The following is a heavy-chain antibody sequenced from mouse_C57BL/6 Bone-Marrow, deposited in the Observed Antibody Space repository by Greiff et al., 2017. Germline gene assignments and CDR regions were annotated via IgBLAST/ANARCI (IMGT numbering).Heavy chain of an antibody. CDR2: ISSGGSYT. Sequence: EVQLVESGGDLVKPGGSLKLSCAASGFTFSSYGMSWVRQTPDKRLEWVATISSGGSYTYYPDSVKGRFTISRDNAKNTLYLQMSSLKSEDTAMYYCARHDWDGMDYWGQGTSVTVSS. CDR3: ARHDWDGMDY. J-gene: IGHJ4*01. D-gene: IGHD4-1*01. V-gene: IGHV5-6*01. CDR1: GFTFSSYG.